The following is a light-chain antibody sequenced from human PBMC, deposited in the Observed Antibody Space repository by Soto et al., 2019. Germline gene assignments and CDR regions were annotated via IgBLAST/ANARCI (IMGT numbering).Light chain of an antibody. CDR1: QSVSRN. CDR3: QQYNVWPYT. Sequence: EKVMTQSPATLSVSPGERATLSCRASQSVSRNLAWYRQKPGQAPRLLIYGASTRATATPARFSGSGSGTEFTLTISSLQSEDFAVYYCQQYNVWPYTFGQGTKLEIK. J-gene: IGKJ2*01. V-gene: IGKV3-15*01. CDR2: GAS.